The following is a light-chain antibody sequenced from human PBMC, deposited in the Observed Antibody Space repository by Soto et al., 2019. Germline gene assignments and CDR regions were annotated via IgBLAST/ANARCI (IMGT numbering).Light chain of an antibody. CDR1: SSDVGGYNY. CDR3: SSYTSSSTLV. CDR2: DVS. V-gene: IGLV2-14*01. Sequence: QSALTQPASVSGSPGQSITISCTGTSSDVGGYNYVSWYQQHPGKAPKLMIYDVSNRPSGVSNRLSGSKSGNTASLTISGLQAEDEADCYCSSYTSSSTLVFGGGTKVTVL. J-gene: IGLJ2*01.